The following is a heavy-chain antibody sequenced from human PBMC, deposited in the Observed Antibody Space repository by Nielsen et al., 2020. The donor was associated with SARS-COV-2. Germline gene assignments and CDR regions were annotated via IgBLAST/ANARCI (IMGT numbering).Heavy chain of an antibody. J-gene: IGHJ4*02. V-gene: IGHV1-2*04. CDR1: GYTFTGYY. D-gene: IGHD6-6*01. CDR3: ARSYGQLVSLDY. CDR2: INPNSGGT. Sequence: ASVKVSCKASGYTFTGYYMHWVRQAPGQGLEWMGWINPNSGGTNYAQKFQGWVTMTRDTSISTAYMELSRLRSGDTAVYYCARSYGQLVSLDYWGQGTLVTVSS.